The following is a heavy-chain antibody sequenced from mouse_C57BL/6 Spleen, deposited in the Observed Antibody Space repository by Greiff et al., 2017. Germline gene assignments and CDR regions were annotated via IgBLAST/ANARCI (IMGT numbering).Heavy chain of an antibody. CDR3: ARGMGWSYYFDY. CDR1: GYTFTSYG. CDR2: IYPRSGNT. J-gene: IGHJ2*01. V-gene: IGHV1-81*01. D-gene: IGHD2-3*01. Sequence: QVQLQQSGAELARPGASVKLSCKASGYTFTSYGISWVKQSTGQGLEWIGEIYPRSGNTYYNEKFKGKATLTADKSSSTAYLELRSLTSEDSAVYFCARGMGWSYYFDYWGQGTTLTVSS.